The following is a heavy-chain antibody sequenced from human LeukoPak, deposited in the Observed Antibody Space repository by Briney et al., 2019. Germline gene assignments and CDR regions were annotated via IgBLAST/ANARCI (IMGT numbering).Heavy chain of an antibody. CDR2: IRYDGSNK. J-gene: IGHJ4*02. CDR3: ARGTPIVVPAAMPNFDY. V-gene: IGHV3-30*02. CDR1: GFTFSSYG. Sequence: GGSLRLSCAASGFTFSSYGMHWVRQAPGKRLEWVAFIRYDGSNKYYADSVKGRFTISRDNSKNTLYLQMNSLRAEDTAVYYCARGTPIVVPAAMPNFDYWGQGTLVTVSS. D-gene: IGHD2-2*01.